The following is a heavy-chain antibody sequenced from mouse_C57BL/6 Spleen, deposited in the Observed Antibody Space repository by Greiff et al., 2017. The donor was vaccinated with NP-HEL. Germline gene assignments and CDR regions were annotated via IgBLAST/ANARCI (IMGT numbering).Heavy chain of an antibody. Sequence: EVKLEESGPGLVKPSQSLSLTCSVTGYSITSGYYWNWIRQFPGNKLEWMGYISYDGSNNYNPSLNNRISITRDTSKNQFFLKLNSVTTEDTATYYCARDGGYGYFDYWGQGTTLTVSS. CDR2: ISYDGSN. D-gene: IGHD2-2*01. J-gene: IGHJ2*01. V-gene: IGHV3-6*01. CDR3: ARDGGYGYFDY. CDR1: GYSITSGYY.